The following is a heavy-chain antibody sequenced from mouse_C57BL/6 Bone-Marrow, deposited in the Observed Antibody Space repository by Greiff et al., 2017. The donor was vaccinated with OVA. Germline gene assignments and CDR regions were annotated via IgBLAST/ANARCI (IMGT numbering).Heavy chain of an antibody. CDR1: GYTFTEYT. CDR2: FYPGSGSI. Sequence: VQLQQPGAELVKPGASVKMSCKASGYTFTEYTIHWVKQRSGQGLEWIGWFYPGSGSIKYNEKFEDKATLTADKSSSTVYMELSRLTSEDSAVYFCARQDGYYAWFAYWGQGTLVTVSA. CDR3: ARQDGYYAWFAY. J-gene: IGHJ3*01. D-gene: IGHD2-3*01. V-gene: IGHV1-62-2*01.